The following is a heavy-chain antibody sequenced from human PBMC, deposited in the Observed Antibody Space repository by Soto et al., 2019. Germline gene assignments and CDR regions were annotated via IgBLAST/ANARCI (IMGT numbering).Heavy chain of an antibody. J-gene: IGHJ6*03. CDR1: GFTFSSYS. V-gene: IGHV3-21*01. CDR3: AKKKNGCTSSPEYYYYYYYMDV. CDR2: ISSSSSYI. D-gene: IGHD2-8*01. Sequence: GGSLRLSCAASGFTFSSYSMNWVRQAPGKGLEWVSSISSSSSYIYYADSVKGRFTISRDNAKNSLYLQMNSLRAEDTAVYYRAKKKNGCTSSPEYYYYYYYMDVWGQGTTVTVSS.